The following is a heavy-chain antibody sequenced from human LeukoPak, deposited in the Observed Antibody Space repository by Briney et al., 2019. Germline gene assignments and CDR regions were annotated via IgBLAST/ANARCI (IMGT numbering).Heavy chain of an antibody. CDR2: INHSGST. CDR1: GGSFSGYY. V-gene: IGHV4-34*01. Sequence: SETLSLTCAVYGGSFSGYYWSWIRQPPGKGLEWIGEINHSGSTNYNPSLKSRVTISVDTSKNQFSLKLSFVTAADTAVYYCARDTAMVTPYYGMDVWGQGTTVTVSS. J-gene: IGHJ6*02. D-gene: IGHD5-18*01. CDR3: ARDTAMVTPYYGMDV.